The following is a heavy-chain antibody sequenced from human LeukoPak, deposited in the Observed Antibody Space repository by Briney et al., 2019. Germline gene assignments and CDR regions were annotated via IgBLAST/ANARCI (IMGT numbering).Heavy chain of an antibody. J-gene: IGHJ3*02. Sequence: ASVKVSCKASGYTFISYAMHWVRQAPGQRLEWMGWINAGNGNTKYSQKFQGRVTITRDTSASTAYMELSSLRSEDTAVYYCARDQGSSSLLHDAFDIWGQGTMVTVSS. V-gene: IGHV1-3*01. CDR3: ARDQGSSSLLHDAFDI. CDR1: GYTFISYA. CDR2: INAGNGNT. D-gene: IGHD6-6*01.